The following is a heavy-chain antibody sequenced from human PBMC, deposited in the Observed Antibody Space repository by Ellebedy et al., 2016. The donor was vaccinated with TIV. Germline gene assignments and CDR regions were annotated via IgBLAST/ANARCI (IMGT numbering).Heavy chain of an antibody. CDR1: GFTFSSYW. J-gene: IGHJ4*02. Sequence: PGGSLRLSCAASGFTFSSYWMSWVRQAPGKGLEWVANIKQDGSEKYYVDSVKGRFTISRDNAKNSLYLQMNSLRAEDTAVYYCARASAGIQDYFDYWGQGTLVTVSS. V-gene: IGHV3-7*01. CDR2: IKQDGSEK. D-gene: IGHD3-10*01. CDR3: ARASAGIQDYFDY.